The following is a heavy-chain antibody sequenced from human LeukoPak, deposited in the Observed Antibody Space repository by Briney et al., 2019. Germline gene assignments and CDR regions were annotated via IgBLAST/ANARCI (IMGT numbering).Heavy chain of an antibody. Sequence: PGGSLRLSCAASGFTFSSYSMNWVRQAPGKGLEWVSYISSSSSTIYYADSVKGRFTISRDNSKNTLYLQMNSLRAEDTAVYYCAKDPSAMIVALWGQGTLVTVSS. V-gene: IGHV3-48*01. J-gene: IGHJ4*02. D-gene: IGHD3-22*01. CDR1: GFTFSSYS. CDR3: AKDPSAMIVAL. CDR2: ISSSSSTI.